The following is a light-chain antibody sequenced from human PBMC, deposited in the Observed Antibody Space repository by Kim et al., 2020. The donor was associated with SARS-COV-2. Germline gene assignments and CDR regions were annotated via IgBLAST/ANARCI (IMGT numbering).Light chain of an antibody. V-gene: IGKV3-11*01. CDR2: DAS. CDR3: QQRSNWPAT. Sequence: EIVLTQSPATLSLSPGERATLSCRASQSVSSYLAWYQQKPGQAPRLLIYDASNRATGIPARFSGSVSGTDFTLTISSLEPEDFAVYYCQQRSNWPATFGQGTKVDIK. CDR1: QSVSSY. J-gene: IGKJ1*01.